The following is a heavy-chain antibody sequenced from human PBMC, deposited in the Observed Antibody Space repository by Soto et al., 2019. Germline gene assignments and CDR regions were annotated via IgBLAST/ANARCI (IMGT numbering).Heavy chain of an antibody. CDR3: ARRDARSIAGSAAFDI. CDR1: GYSFTSYW. CDR2: IYPGDSDT. V-gene: IGHV5-51*01. J-gene: IGHJ3*02. D-gene: IGHD2-15*01. Sequence: GESLKISCKGSGYSFTSYWIGWVRQMPGKGLEWMGIIYPGDSDTRYSPSFQGQVTISADKSISTAYLQWSSLKASDTAMYYCARRDARSIAGSAAFDIWGQGTMVTVSS.